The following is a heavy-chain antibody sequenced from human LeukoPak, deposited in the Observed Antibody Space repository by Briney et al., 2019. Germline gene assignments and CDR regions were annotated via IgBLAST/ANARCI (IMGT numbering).Heavy chain of an antibody. Sequence: NPSETLSLTCTVSGGSISSSSYYWGWIRQPPGKGLEWIGSIYYSGSTYYNPSLKSRVTISVDTSKNQFSLKLSSVTAADTAVYYCARQGSSGWYRFDYWGQGTLVTVSS. V-gene: IGHV4-39*01. D-gene: IGHD6-19*01. J-gene: IGHJ4*02. CDR2: IYYSGST. CDR1: GGSISSSSYY. CDR3: ARQGSSGWYRFDY.